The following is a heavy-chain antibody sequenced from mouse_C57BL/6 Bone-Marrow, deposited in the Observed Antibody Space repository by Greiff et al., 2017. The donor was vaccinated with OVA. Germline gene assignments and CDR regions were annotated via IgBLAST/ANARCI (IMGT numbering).Heavy chain of an antibody. CDR3: ARWLLPKGYAMDY. CDR2: INYDGSST. V-gene: IGHV5-16*01. CDR1: GFTFSDYY. J-gene: IGHJ4*01. D-gene: IGHD2-3*01. Sequence: EVQRVESEGGLVQPGSSMKLSCTASGFTFSDYYMAWVRQVPEKGLEWVANINYDGSSTYYLDSLKSRFIISRDNAKNILYLQMSSLKSEDTATYYCARWLLPKGYAMDYWGQGTSVTVSS.